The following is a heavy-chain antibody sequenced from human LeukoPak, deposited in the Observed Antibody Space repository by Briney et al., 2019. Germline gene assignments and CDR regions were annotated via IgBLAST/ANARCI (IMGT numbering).Heavy chain of an antibody. J-gene: IGHJ3*02. CDR1: GYTFTGYY. D-gene: IGHD3-22*01. Sequence: ASVKVSCKASGYTFTGYYIHWVRQAPGQGLEWMGWINPNSGGTNYAQKFQGRVTMTRDTSISTAYMELSRLRSDDTAVYYCARESVTADYDSTPDAFDIWGQGTMVTVSS. CDR2: INPNSGGT. CDR3: ARESVTADYDSTPDAFDI. V-gene: IGHV1-2*02.